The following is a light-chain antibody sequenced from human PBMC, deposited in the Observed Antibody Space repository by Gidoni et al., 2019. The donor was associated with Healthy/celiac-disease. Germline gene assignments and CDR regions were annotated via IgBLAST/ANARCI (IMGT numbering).Light chain of an antibody. CDR3: SSYTSSSTGV. Sequence: QSALTQPASVSGSPGQSITISCTGTSSDVGGYNSVSWYHQHPGKAPKLMIYDVSNRPSGVSNRFSGSKSGNTASLTISRLQAEDEADYYCSSYTSSSTGVFGTGTKVTVL. J-gene: IGLJ1*01. CDR1: SSDVGGYNS. V-gene: IGLV2-14*03. CDR2: DVS.